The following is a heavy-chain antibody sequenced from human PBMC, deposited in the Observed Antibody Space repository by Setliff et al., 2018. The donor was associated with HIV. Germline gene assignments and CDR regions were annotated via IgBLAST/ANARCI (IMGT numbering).Heavy chain of an antibody. CDR1: GYTFTSYG. CDR3: ARGHAVVVPAVYYYYYGMDV. D-gene: IGHD2-2*01. CDR2: ISAYNGNT. J-gene: IGHJ6*02. Sequence: ASVKVSCKASGYTFTSYGISWVRQAPGQGLEWMGWISAYNGNTNYAQKFQGRVTMTTDTSTSTAYMELSRLRSDDTAVYYCARGHAVVVPAVYYYYYGMDVWGQGTTVTVSS. V-gene: IGHV1-18*01.